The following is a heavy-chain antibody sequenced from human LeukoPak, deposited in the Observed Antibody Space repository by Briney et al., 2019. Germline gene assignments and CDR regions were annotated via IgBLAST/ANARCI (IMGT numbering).Heavy chain of an antibody. J-gene: IGHJ4*02. V-gene: IGHV3-30*02. CDR2: IRYDGSNK. CDR1: GFTFSSYG. CDR3: AKDRLVRGVIYYYFDY. Sequence: GGSLRLSCAASGFTFSSYGMHWVRQAPGKGLEWVAFIRYDGSNKYYADPVKGRFTISRDNSKNTLYLQMNSLRAEDTAVYYCAKDRLVRGVIYYYFDYWGQGTLVTVSS. D-gene: IGHD3-10*01.